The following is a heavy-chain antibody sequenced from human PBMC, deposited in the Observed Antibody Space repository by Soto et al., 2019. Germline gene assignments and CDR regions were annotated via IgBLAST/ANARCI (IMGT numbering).Heavy chain of an antibody. V-gene: IGHV4-59*01. CDR3: ARSYSSGWYVGYFQH. CDR1: GGSISSYY. D-gene: IGHD6-19*01. J-gene: IGHJ1*01. Sequence: SETLSLTCTVSGGSISSYYWSWIRQPPGKGLEWIGYIYYSGSTNYNPSLKSRVTISVDTSKNQFSLKLSSVTAADTAVYYCARSYSSGWYVGYFQHWVQGTLVTAPQ. CDR2: IYYSGST.